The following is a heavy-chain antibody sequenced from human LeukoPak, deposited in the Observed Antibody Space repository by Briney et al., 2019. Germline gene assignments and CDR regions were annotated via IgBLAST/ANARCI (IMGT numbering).Heavy chain of an antibody. J-gene: IGHJ4*02. CDR3: AEGGQWLRV. V-gene: IGHV4-4*07. CDR1: GGSISIYC. Sequence: SETLSLTCTVSGGSISIYCWSCIRQPAGKGLEWIGRICNSGSTNYNPSLKSRVIMSVDTSKNQFSLKLTSVTAADTAVYYCAEGGQWLRVWGQGTLVTVSS. CDR2: ICNSGST. D-gene: IGHD6-19*01.